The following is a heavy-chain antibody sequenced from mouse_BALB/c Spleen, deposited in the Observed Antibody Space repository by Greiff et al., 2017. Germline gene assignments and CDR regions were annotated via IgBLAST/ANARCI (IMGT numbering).Heavy chain of an antibody. CDR1: GFSLTGYG. CDR3: ARARLRLHWYFDV. CDR2: IWGDGST. D-gene: IGHD1-2*01. J-gene: IGHJ1*01. Sequence: VQLVESGPGLVAPSQSLSITCTVSGFSLTGYGVNWVRQPPGKGLEWLGMIWGDGSTDYNSALKSRLSISKDNSKSQVFLKMNSLQTDDTARYYCARARLRLHWYFDVWGAGTTVTVSS. V-gene: IGHV2-6-7*01.